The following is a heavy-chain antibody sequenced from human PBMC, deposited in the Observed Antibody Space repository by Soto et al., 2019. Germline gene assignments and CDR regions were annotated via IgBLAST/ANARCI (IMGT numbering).Heavy chain of an antibody. J-gene: IGHJ3*02. D-gene: IGHD2-15*01. CDR3: ARRRDIVVVVAAHDAFDI. V-gene: IGHV5-51*01. Sequence: PGESLKISCKGSGYSFTSYWIGWVRQMPGKGLEWMGIIYPGDSDTRYSPSFQGQVTISADKPISTAYLQWSSLKASDTAMYYCARRRDIVVVVAAHDAFDIWGQGTMVTVSS. CDR1: GYSFTSYW. CDR2: IYPGDSDT.